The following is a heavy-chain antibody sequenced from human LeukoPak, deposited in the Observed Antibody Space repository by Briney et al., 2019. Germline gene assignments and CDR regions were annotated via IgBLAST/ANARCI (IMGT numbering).Heavy chain of an antibody. D-gene: IGHD1-26*01. CDR2: ISAYNGNA. CDR1: GYTFTSYG. Sequence: ASVKVSCKASGYTFTSYGISWVRQAPGQGLEWMGWISAYNGNANYAQKLQGRVTMTTDTSTSTAYMELRSLRSDDTAVYYCAGDGSGSYYEASDYFDYWGQGTLVTVSS. J-gene: IGHJ4*02. V-gene: IGHV1-18*01. CDR3: AGDGSGSYYEASDYFDY.